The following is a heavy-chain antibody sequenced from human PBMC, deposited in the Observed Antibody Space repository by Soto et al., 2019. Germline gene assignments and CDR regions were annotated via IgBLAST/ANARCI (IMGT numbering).Heavy chain of an antibody. CDR2: IIPIFGTA. CDR3: ARGVGDIVVVPAARSSPYYYYGMDV. V-gene: IGHV1-69*13. D-gene: IGHD2-2*01. CDR1: GYTFSSYG. Sequence: SVKVSCKSSGYTFSSYGVSWVRQAPGQGLEWMGGIIPIFGTANYAQKFQGRVTITADESTSTAYMELSSLRSEDTAVYYCARGVGDIVVVPAARSSPYYYYGMDVWGQGTTVTVSS. J-gene: IGHJ6*02.